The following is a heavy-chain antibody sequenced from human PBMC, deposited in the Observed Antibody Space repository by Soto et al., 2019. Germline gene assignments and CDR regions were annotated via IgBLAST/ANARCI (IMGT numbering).Heavy chain of an antibody. CDR3: AKGGHYYDSSGYLGY. CDR1: GFTFSSYG. V-gene: IGHV3-30*18. J-gene: IGHJ4*02. D-gene: IGHD3-22*01. CDR2: ISYDGSNK. Sequence: HPGGSLRLSCAASGFTFSSYGMHWVRQAPGKGLEWVAVISYDGSNKYYADSVKGRFTISRDNSKNTLYLQMNSLRAEDTAVYYCAKGGHYYDSSGYLGYWGQGTLVTVSS.